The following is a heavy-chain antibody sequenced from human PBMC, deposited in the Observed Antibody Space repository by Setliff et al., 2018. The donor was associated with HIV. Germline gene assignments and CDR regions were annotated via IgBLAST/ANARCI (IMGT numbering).Heavy chain of an antibody. V-gene: IGHV4-59*11. Sequence: SETLSLTCTVSGGSISTHYWSWIRQPPGKGLEWIGTVYYDASTIYTPSLNSRVIISVDTSKSQFSLNLSSVTAADTAVYYCARARSDWYNVRPYYFDLWGQGTPVTVSS. D-gene: IGHD6-19*01. CDR2: VYYDAST. J-gene: IGHJ4*02. CDR1: GGSISTHY. CDR3: ARARSDWYNVRPYYFDL.